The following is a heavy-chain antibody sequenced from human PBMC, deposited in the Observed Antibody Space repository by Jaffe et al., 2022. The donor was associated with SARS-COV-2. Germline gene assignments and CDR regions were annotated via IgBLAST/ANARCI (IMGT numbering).Heavy chain of an antibody. CDR1: GFSFSNYN. J-gene: IGHJ6*03. Sequence: EVQLVESGGGLGKPGGYLRLSCGASGFSFSNYNMIWVRQAPGKGLEWVSSISSTGTYIYYADSVRGRFTISRDNTKDLLYLQMNGLRAEDTALYYCARDSSSSIWRKLDYYYMDVWGKGTAVTVSS. CDR2: ISSTGTYI. D-gene: IGHD6-13*01. V-gene: IGHV3-21*01. CDR3: ARDSSSSIWRKLDYYYMDV.